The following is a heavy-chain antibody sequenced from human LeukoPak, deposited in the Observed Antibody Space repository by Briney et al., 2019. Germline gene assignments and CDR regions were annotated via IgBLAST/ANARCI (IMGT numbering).Heavy chain of an antibody. Sequence: SETLSLTCTVSGGSISSSNYYWGWIRQPPGKGLEWIGSIYYSGSTYYNPSLKRRVTISVDTSKNQFSLKLSSVTAADTAVYYCASPSGTYYSRFHYWGQGALVTVSS. CDR2: IYYSGST. CDR1: GGSISSSNYY. D-gene: IGHD1-26*01. V-gene: IGHV4-39*01. CDR3: ASPSGTYYSRFHY. J-gene: IGHJ4*02.